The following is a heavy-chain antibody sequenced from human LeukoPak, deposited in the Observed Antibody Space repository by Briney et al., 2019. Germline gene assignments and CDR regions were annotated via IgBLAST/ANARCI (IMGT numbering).Heavy chain of an antibody. CDR2: ISAYNGNT. D-gene: IGHD1-7*01. CDR1: GYTFTSYG. CDR3: AKTLELNDAFDI. Sequence: ASVKVSCKASGYTFTSYGISWVRQAPGQGLEWMGWISAYNGNTNYAQKLQGRVAMTTDTSTSTAYMELRSLRSDDTAVYYCAKTLELNDAFDIWGQGTMVTVSS. J-gene: IGHJ3*02. V-gene: IGHV1-18*01.